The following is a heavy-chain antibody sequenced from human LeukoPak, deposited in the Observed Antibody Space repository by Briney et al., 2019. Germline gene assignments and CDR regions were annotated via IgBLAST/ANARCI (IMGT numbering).Heavy chain of an antibody. D-gene: IGHD3-9*01. Sequence: ASVKVSCKASGYTFTGYYMHWVRQAPGQGLEWMGWINPNNGGTNYAQKFQGRVTMTRDTSISTAYMELSRLRSDDTAVYYCARDREDILPVYDYWGQETLVTVSS. V-gene: IGHV1-2*02. CDR2: INPNNGGT. J-gene: IGHJ4*02. CDR3: ARDREDILPVYDY. CDR1: GYTFTGYY.